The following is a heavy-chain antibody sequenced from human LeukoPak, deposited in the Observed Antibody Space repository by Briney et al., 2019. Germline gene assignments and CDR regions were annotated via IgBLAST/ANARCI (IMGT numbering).Heavy chain of an antibody. J-gene: IGHJ4*02. CDR2: ISAYNGNT. Sequence: SVKVSCKASGYTFTGYYMHWVRQAPGQGLEWMGWISAYNGNTNYAQKLQGRVTMTTDTSTSTAYMELRSLRSDDTAVYYCARDYCSGGSCYSVSLDCWGQGTLVTVSS. D-gene: IGHD2-15*01. V-gene: IGHV1-18*04. CDR1: GYTFTGYY. CDR3: ARDYCSGGSCYSVSLDC.